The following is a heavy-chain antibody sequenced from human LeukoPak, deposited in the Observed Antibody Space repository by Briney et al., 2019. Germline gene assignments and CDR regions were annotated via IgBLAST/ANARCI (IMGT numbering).Heavy chain of an antibody. CDR1: GASMKNYY. J-gene: IGHJ4*02. Sequence: PSETLSLTCTVSGASMKNYYGSWTRQAPGKGLEWIAYIYYTGSTYYNPSLKGRVTMSVDTSKNQFSLRLNSVTAADTAVYYCARHISGGATLDWGQGTLVTVSS. V-gene: IGHV4-59*08. CDR2: IYYTGST. D-gene: IGHD6-19*01. CDR3: ARHISGGATLD.